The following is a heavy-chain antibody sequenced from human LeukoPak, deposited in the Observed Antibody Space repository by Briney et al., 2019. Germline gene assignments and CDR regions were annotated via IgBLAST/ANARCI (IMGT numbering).Heavy chain of an antibody. J-gene: IGHJ4*02. CDR2: MNPNSGNT. Sequence: ASVKVSCKASGYTFTSYDINWVRQATGQGLEWMGWMNPNSGNTGYAQKFQGRVTITADESTSTAYMELSSLRSEDTAVYYCAREGDPPTTGYFDYWGQGTLVTVSS. V-gene: IGHV1-8*01. CDR1: GYTFTSYD. CDR3: AREGDPPTTGYFDY. D-gene: IGHD1-1*01.